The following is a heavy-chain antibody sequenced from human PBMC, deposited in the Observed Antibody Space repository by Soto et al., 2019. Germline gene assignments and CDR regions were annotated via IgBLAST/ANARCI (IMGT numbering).Heavy chain of an antibody. D-gene: IGHD6-19*01. CDR1: GGSISSSSYY. V-gene: IGHV4-39*01. J-gene: IGHJ4*02. Sequence: SETLSLTCTVSGGSISSSSYYWGWIRQPPGKGLEGIGSIYYSGSTYYNPSLKSRVPISVDTSKNQFSLKLSSVTAADTAVYYCASHAVHSSGFTDYWGQETLVTVSS. CDR2: IYYSGST. CDR3: ASHAVHSSGFTDY.